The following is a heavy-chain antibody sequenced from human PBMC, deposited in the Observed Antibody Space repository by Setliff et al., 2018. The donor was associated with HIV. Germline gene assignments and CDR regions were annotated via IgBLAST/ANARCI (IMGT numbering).Heavy chain of an antibody. J-gene: IGHJ4*02. CDR2: IYHSGSA. CDR1: RHSISNGYY. V-gene: IGHV4-38-2*01. Sequence: SETRASTCSVFRHSISNGYYWGWIRQPPGKGLEWIGSIYHSGSAYYNPSLESRVTILVDTSKNHFSLNLSSVTAADTAVYYCAISNFWSGYSTSPPDYFDYWGQGMLVTVSS. D-gene: IGHD3-3*01. CDR3: AISNFWSGYSTSPPDYFDY.